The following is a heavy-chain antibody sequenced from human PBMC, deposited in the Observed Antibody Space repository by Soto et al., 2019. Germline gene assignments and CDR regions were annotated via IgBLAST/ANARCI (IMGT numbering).Heavy chain of an antibody. J-gene: IGHJ3*02. V-gene: IGHV3-33*01. CDR3: ARGVSSGSSDAFDI. CDR1: GFTFSSYG. D-gene: IGHD3-10*01. CDR2: IWYDGSNK. Sequence: QVQLVESGGGVVQPGRSLRLSCAASGFTFSSYGMHWVRQAPGKGLEWVAVIWYDGSNKYYADSVKGRFTISRDNSKNTLYLQTNSLRAEDTAVYYCARGVSSGSSDAFDIWGQGTMVTVSS.